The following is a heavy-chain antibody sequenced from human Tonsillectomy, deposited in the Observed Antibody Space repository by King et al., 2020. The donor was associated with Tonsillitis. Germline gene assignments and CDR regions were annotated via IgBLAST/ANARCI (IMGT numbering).Heavy chain of an antibody. CDR1: GVSVSSTY. Sequence: QLVQSGGGLVHPGGSLRLACSASGVSVSSTYISWVRQTPGKGREWISVIYGDARTFNAESVRARFTVHRDNSENKVYLQMNSLIVEDTAIYYCARGGWSSLDYWGQGTPVTVSS. J-gene: IGHJ4*02. CDR3: ARGGWSSLDY. V-gene: IGHV3-66*01. CDR2: IYGDART. D-gene: IGHD3-10*01.